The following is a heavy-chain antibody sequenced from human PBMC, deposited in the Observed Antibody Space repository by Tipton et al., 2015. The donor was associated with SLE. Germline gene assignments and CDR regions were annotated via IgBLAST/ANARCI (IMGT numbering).Heavy chain of an antibody. CDR1: GGSISNYY. Sequence: TLSLTCTVSGGSISNYYWSWIRQPPGKGLEWIGYIYYSGSTNYNPSLKSRVTISVDTSKNQFSLKLRSVTAADTAVYYCARTGGYGDFTMDVWGQGTTVTVSS. V-gene: IGHV4-59*01. D-gene: IGHD4-17*01. CDR3: ARTGGYGDFTMDV. CDR2: IYYSGST. J-gene: IGHJ6*02.